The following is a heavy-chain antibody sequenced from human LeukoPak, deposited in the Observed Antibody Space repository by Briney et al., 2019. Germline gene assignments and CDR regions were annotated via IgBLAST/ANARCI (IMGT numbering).Heavy chain of an antibody. CDR2: ISWNSGSI. CDR3: ARSESPYSSSSVYFQH. CDR1: GFTFDDYA. D-gene: IGHD6-6*01. J-gene: IGHJ1*01. Sequence: GGSLRLSCAASGFTFDDYAMHWVRQAPGKGLEWVSGISWNSGSIGHADSVKGRFTISRDNATNSPYLQMNSLRAEDMALYYCARSESPYSSSSVYFQHWGQGTLVTVSS. V-gene: IGHV3-9*03.